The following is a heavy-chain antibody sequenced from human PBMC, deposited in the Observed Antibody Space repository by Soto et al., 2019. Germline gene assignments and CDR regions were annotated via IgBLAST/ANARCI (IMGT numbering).Heavy chain of an antibody. CDR3: ARGSAYSDYDLEY. V-gene: IGHV3-23*01. J-gene: IGHJ4*02. CDR2: VSGTGGSA. CDR1: GFTFSSYA. Sequence: GSLRLSCAASGFTFSSYAMTWVRQAPGKGLEWVSGVSGTGGSAYYADSVKGRFTISRDISTNTLYLHMNSLRAEDTAVYYCARGSAYSDYDLEYWGQGTLVTVSS. D-gene: IGHD4-17*01.